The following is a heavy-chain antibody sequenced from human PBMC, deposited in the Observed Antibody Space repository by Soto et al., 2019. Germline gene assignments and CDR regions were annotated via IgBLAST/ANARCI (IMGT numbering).Heavy chain of an antibody. V-gene: IGHV1-69*06. D-gene: IGHD1-20*01. CDR1: EGIFTNYA. CDR3: ARDRQSSITYAFDI. CDR2: IIPIFGPA. J-gene: IGHJ3*02. Sequence: SSVKVSCKSSEGIFTNYAINWVRQAPGQGLEWMGGIIPIFGPANYAQRFQARVTITADKSTSTVYMELSSLRSEDSAVYYCARDRQSSITYAFDIWGQ.